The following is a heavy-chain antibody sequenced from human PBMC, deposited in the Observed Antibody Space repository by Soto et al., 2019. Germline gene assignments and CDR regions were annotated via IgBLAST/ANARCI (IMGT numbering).Heavy chain of an antibody. CDR3: TTGLHESGGVDY. CDR2: IKSKTYGGTT. J-gene: IGHJ4*02. Sequence: EVQLVESGGGLVKPGGSLRLSCAASGFTFSDAWMNWVRQAPGKGLEWVGRIKSKTYGGTTDDAAPVKGRFTISRDDSKNTLYLQMNSLKTEDTAVYYCTTGLHESGGVDYWGQGTLVTVSS. V-gene: IGHV3-15*07. CDR1: GFTFSDAW. D-gene: IGHD2-15*01.